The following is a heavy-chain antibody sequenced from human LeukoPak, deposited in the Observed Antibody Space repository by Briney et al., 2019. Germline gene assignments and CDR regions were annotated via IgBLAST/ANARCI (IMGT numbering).Heavy chain of an antibody. CDR3: ARAYYDFWSGYYSGHYYYMDV. D-gene: IGHD3-3*01. CDR1: GGSISSYY. J-gene: IGHJ6*03. V-gene: IGHV4-4*09. CDR2: IYTSGST. Sequence: SETLSLTCTVSGGSISSYYWSWTRQPPGKGLEWIGYIYTSGSTNYNPSLKSRVTISVDTSKNQFSLKLSSVTAADTAVYYCARAYYDFWSGYYSGHYYYMDVWGKGTTVTVSS.